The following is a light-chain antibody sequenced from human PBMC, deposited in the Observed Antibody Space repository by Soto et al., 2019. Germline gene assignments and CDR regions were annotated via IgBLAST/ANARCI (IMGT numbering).Light chain of an antibody. J-gene: IGLJ1*01. CDR3: QSYDGSLSGYV. V-gene: IGLV1-40*01. Sequence: QSVLTQPPSVTGAPGQRISISCTGSNSSIGAGYDVHWYQQLPGTAPKLPIYGNDSRPSGVPDRFSGSKSGTSASLAITGLQAEDEADYYCQSYDGSLSGYVFGSGTKVTVL. CDR1: NSSIGAGYD. CDR2: GND.